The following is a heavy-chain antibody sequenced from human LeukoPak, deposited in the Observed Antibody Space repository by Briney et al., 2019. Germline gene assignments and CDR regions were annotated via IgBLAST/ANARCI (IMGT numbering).Heavy chain of an antibody. CDR1: GFTFDDYG. J-gene: IGHJ4*02. Sequence: GRSLRLSCAASGFTFDDYGMSWVRQAPGKGLEWVSGINWNGGSTGYADSVEGRFTISRDNAKNSLYLQMNSLRAEDTALYYCARDKDGDDYGAEFDYWGQGTLVTVSS. CDR3: ARDKDGDDYGAEFDY. CDR2: INWNGGST. V-gene: IGHV3-20*04. D-gene: IGHD4-17*01.